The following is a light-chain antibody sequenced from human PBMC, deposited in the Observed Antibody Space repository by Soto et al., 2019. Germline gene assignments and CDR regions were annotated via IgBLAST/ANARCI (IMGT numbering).Light chain of an antibody. Sequence: DIVLTQSPGTLSLSPGETATLSCRASQSVNSHYLAWFQQRPGQAPRLLIYGASSRATGIPDRFSGSGSGTDFTLTISRLEPEDFAVYYCQQYGSSSFTFGQGTRLEIK. J-gene: IGKJ5*01. CDR3: QQYGSSSFT. V-gene: IGKV3-20*01. CDR2: GAS. CDR1: QSVNSHY.